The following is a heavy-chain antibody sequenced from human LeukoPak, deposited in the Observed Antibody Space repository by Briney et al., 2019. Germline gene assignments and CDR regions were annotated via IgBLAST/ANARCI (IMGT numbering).Heavy chain of an antibody. Sequence: SQTLSLTCTVSGGSISSGDYYWSWIRQPPGKGLEWIGYIYYSGSTYYNPSLKSRVTIFVDTSKNQFSLRLSSVTAEDTAMYYCATSSYSSSWYDYWGQGTQVTISS. CDR2: IYYSGST. CDR1: GGSISSGDYY. V-gene: IGHV4-30-4*01. CDR3: ATSSYSSSWYDY. D-gene: IGHD6-13*01. J-gene: IGHJ4*02.